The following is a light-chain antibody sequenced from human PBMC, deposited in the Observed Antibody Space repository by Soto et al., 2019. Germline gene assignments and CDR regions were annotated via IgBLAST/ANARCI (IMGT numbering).Light chain of an antibody. CDR2: GVY. V-gene: IGLV2-14*01. CDR1: DSDVGGYNY. CDR3: SSFTSNNTPHVV. J-gene: IGLJ2*01. Sequence: QSALTQPASVSGSPGQSITISCTGTDSDVGGYNYVSWYQQHPDKAPKLMIYGVYNRPSGVSNRFSGSKSGNTASLTISGLRAEDEADYYCSSFTSNNTPHVVFGGGTQLTV.